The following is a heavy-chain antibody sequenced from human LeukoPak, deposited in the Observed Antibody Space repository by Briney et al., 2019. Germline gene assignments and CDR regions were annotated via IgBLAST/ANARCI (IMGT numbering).Heavy chain of an antibody. CDR3: ARLRRIVGATGNWYFDY. D-gene: IGHD1-26*01. CDR1: GYTFTSYA. CDR2: INAGNGNT. J-gene: IGHJ4*02. Sequence: GASVKVSCKASGYTFTSYAMNWVRQAPGQRLEWMGWINAGNGNTKYSQKFQGRVTITRDTSASTAYMELSSLRSEDTAVYYCARLRRIVGATGNWYFDYWGQGTLVTVSS. V-gene: IGHV1-3*01.